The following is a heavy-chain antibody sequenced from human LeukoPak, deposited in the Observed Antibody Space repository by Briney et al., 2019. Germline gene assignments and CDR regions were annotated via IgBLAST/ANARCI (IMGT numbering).Heavy chain of an antibody. J-gene: IGHJ4*01. CDR2: ISKNSDT. CDR1: GFSFSSFE. CDR3: EGSLSGYITAPFLNQ. D-gene: IGHD5-12*01. Sequence: GGCLRLSCVVSGFSFSSFEMNWVRQVPGKGLEWVAYISKNSDTHYADSVKGRFTISRDNARQSLYLQMNSLRAESTAVYYCEGSLSGYITAPFLNQRGPGALSPSPQ. V-gene: IGHV3-48*03.